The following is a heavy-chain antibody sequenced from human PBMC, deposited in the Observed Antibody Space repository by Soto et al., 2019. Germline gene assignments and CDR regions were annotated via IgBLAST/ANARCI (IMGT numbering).Heavy chain of an antibody. CDR3: ARHPFGGYAFDS. D-gene: IGHD3-16*01. J-gene: IGHJ4*02. Sequence: PSDTLSLTYTFSGSSINSNFHYWGWVRQSPGKGLEWIASVFYTGSPYHNPSLESRVSISVDTSDNQFSLKVTSVTAADTGIYYCARHPFGGYAFDSWGQGTLVTVS. V-gene: IGHV4-39*01. CDR1: GSSINSNFHY. CDR2: VFYTGSP.